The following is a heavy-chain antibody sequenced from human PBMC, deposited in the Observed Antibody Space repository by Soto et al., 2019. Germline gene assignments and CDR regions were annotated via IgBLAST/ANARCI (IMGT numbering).Heavy chain of an antibody. Sequence: QVQLQQWGAGLLKPSETLSLTCAVYGGSVSSGSYYWSWIRQPPGKGLVWIGEMSHNGGSHFNPSLKSRVTISVDTSKNQSSLKMSSVTAADTALYYCARVERGTATTVVDAFDIWGPGTMVTVSS. J-gene: IGHJ3*02. V-gene: IGHV4-34*01. CDR3: ARVERGTATTVVDAFDI. CDR1: GGSVSSGSYY. CDR2: MSHNGGS. D-gene: IGHD1-1*01.